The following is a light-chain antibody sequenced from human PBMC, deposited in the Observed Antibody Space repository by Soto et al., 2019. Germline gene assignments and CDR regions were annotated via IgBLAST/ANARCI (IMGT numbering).Light chain of an antibody. CDR3: SSFASSNTWV. V-gene: IGLV2-8*01. Sequence: QSALTQPPSASGSPGQSVTISCTGTSSDVGAYTYVSWYQQHAGKAPKLVIYEVTKRPSGVHDRFSGYKSANTASLTVSGIQAEDEADYYCSSFASSNTWVFGGGTKVTVL. CDR2: EVT. CDR1: SSDVGAYTY. J-gene: IGLJ3*02.